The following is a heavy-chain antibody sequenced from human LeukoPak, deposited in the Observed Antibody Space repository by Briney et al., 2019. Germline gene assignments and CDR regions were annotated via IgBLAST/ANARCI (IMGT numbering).Heavy chain of an antibody. D-gene: IGHD2-8*01. V-gene: IGHV1-2*02. Sequence: GASVKVSCKASGYTFTGYYMHWVRQAPGQGLEWMGWINPNSGGTNYAQKFQGRVTMTRDTSISTAYMELSRLRSDDTAVYHCATEGYCTNGVCSIDYWGQGTLVTVSS. CDR3: ATEGYCTNGVCSIDY. CDR2: INPNSGGT. J-gene: IGHJ4*02. CDR1: GYTFTGYY.